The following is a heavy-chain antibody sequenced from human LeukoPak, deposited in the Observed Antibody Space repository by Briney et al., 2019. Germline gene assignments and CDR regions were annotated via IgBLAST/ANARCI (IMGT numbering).Heavy chain of an antibody. CDR3: ARGRGRKYYYDSSGYTPQYYFDY. J-gene: IGHJ4*02. V-gene: IGHV1-8*03. D-gene: IGHD3-22*01. CDR2: MNPNSGNT. Sequence: ASVKVSCKASGYTFTSYDINWVRQATGQGLEWMGWMNPNSGNTGYAQKFQGRVTITRNTSTSTAYMELSSLRSEDTAVYYCARGRGRKYYYDSSGYTPQYYFDYWGQGTLVTVSS. CDR1: GYTFTSYD.